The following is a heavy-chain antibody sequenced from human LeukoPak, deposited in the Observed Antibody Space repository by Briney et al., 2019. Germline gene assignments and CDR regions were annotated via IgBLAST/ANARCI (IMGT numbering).Heavy chain of an antibody. CDR2: IKQDGSEK. D-gene: IGHD6-13*01. V-gene: IGHV3-7*01. CDR3: ARDRRVAAAPIGY. Sequence: GGSLRLSCAASGFTFSSYWMSWVRQAPGKGLEWVANIKQDGSEKYYVDSVKGRFTISRDNAKNSLYLQMNSLRAEDTAVYYCARDRRVAAAPIGYWGQGTLVTVSS. J-gene: IGHJ4*02. CDR1: GFTFSSYW.